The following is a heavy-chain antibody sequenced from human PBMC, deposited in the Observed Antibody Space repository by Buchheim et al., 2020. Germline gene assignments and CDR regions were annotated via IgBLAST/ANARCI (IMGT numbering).Heavy chain of an antibody. CDR2: IFYSGST. CDR1: GDSLNSYY. J-gene: IGHJ5*01. V-gene: IGHV4-59*01. Sequence: QVQLQESGPGLVKPSETLSLTCSVSGDSLNSYYWSWIRQPPGKELEWIGYIFYSGSTYYRPSLRSRAFISVDTSRNQFSLRLRSVTADDTAVYYCARGRRNYSRGWFDPWGQGT. D-gene: IGHD6-13*01. CDR3: ARGRRNYSRGWFDP.